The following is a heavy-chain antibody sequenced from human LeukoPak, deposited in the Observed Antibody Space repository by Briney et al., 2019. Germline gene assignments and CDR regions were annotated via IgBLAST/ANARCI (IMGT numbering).Heavy chain of an antibody. CDR2: VYSSGAA. CDR3: ARDGRLLRFQEWLNWFDP. J-gene: IGHJ5*02. CDR1: GGSINDYY. V-gene: IGHV4-4*07. Sequence: SETLSLTCTVSGGSINDYYWSWIRQPAGKELEWIGRVYSSGAANYNPSLKSRVSMSVDPSKNQISLSLTSVTAADTAVYFCARDGRLLRFQEWLNWFDPWGQGTLVAVSS. D-gene: IGHD3-3*01.